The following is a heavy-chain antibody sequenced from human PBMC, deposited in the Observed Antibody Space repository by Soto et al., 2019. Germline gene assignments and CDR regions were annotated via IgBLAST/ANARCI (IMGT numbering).Heavy chain of an antibody. V-gene: IGHV6-1*01. CDR3: AWSSSCRAFDI. CDR2: TYYRSKGHN. J-gene: IGHJ3*02. CDR1: GDSGSSNSGT. D-gene: IGHD6-13*01. Sequence: SLTCAISGDSGSSNSGTCNWIRQTPSTGLEWLGRTYYRSKGHNDYAVAVKSRITINPDTSENQFSLHLNSVTPEDTAVYFCAWSSSCRAFDIWGQGTTVTVSS.